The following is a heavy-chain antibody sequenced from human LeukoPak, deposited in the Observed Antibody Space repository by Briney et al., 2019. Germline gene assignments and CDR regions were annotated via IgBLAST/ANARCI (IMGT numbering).Heavy chain of an antibody. V-gene: IGHV3-33*01. J-gene: IGHJ4*02. CDR1: GFSFSSYG. Sequence: GGSLRLSCAASGFSFSSYGMHWVRQAPGKGLEWVAVIWYDGSNEYYADSVKGRFTISRDNSRNTLYLQMNSLRAEDTAVYYCARITMVRGYYFDYWGQGTLVTVSS. D-gene: IGHD3-10*01. CDR2: IWYDGSNE. CDR3: ARITMVRGYYFDY.